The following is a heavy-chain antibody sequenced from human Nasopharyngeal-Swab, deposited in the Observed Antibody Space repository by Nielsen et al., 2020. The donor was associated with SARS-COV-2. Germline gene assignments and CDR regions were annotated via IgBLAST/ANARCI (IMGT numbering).Heavy chain of an antibody. D-gene: IGHD3-10*01. V-gene: IGHV4-59*13. J-gene: IGHJ4*02. Sequence: PGKGLEWIGYIYYSGSTYYNPSLKSRVTISVDTSNNQFSLTLNSVTAADTAVYYCARVRGITMIQGAYYFDNWGQGTLVTVSS. CDR2: IYYSGST. CDR3: ARVRGITMIQGAYYFDN.